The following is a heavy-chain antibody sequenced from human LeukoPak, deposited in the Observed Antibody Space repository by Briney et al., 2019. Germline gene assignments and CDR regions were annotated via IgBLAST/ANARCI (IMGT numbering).Heavy chain of an antibody. D-gene: IGHD5-24*01. CDR3: ARGGRWLQNYNWFDP. Sequence: SETLSLTCTVSGGSINSYWSWIRQPAGKGLEWIGRISGSGTITYNPALQSRLSISIDTSKNQFSLKLMSVTAADTAVYYCARGGRWLQNYNWFDPWGQGTLVTVSS. V-gene: IGHV4-4*07. CDR1: GGSINSY. CDR2: ISGSGTI. J-gene: IGHJ5*02.